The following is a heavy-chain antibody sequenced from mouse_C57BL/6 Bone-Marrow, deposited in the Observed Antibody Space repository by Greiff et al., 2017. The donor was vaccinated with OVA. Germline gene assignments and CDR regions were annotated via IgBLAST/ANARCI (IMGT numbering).Heavy chain of an antibody. Sequence: EVKLVESGGGLVQPGGSLSLSCAASGFTFTDYYMSWVRQPPGKALEWLGFIRNKANGYTTGYSASVKGRFTISRDNSQSILYLQMNALRAEDSATYYCVRSTMVTTYFDVWGTGTTVTVSS. J-gene: IGHJ1*03. CDR3: VRSTMVTTYFDV. V-gene: IGHV7-3*01. CDR1: GFTFTDYY. CDR2: IRNKANGYTT. D-gene: IGHD2-2*01.